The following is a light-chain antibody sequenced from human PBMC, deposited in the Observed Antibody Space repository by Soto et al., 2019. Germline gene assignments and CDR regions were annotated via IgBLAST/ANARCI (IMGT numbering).Light chain of an antibody. CDR3: QQLNSYPT. Sequence: IQLTQSPSSLSASVGDRVTITCRASQGVSSYLAWYQQKPGKAPKLLIYAASTLQSGVPSRFGGSGSGTEFTLTISSLQPEDSASYYCQQLNSYPTFGQGTRLEIK. CDR1: QGVSSY. V-gene: IGKV1-9*01. J-gene: IGKJ5*01. CDR2: AAS.